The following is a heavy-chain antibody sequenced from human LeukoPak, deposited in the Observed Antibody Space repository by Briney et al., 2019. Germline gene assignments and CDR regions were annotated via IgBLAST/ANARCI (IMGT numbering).Heavy chain of an antibody. V-gene: IGHV3-23*01. CDR1: GFTFGNAY. Sequence: GGSLRLSCAASGFTFGNAYMNWVRKAPGKGLEKVSAISGSGASTYYADSVKDRFTLSRDDSKNTLYLQMNSLRAEDTAVYYCAKSRSSSSTSCYNYWGQGTLVTVSS. CDR2: ISGSGAST. D-gene: IGHD2-2*02. CDR3: AKSRSSSSTSCYNY. J-gene: IGHJ4*02.